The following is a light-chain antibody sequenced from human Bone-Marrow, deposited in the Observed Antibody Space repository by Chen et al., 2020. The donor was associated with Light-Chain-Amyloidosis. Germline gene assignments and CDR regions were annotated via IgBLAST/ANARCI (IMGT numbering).Light chain of an antibody. CDR3: QVWDRSSDRPV. J-gene: IGLJ3*02. CDR2: DDS. V-gene: IGLV3-21*02. CDR1: NIGSTS. Sequence: SYVPTQPSSVSVAPGQTATIACGGNNIGSTSVHWYQQPPGQAPLLVVYDDSDRPSGIPERLSGSNSGNTATLTISRVEAGDEADYYCQVWDRSSDRPVFGGGTKLTVL.